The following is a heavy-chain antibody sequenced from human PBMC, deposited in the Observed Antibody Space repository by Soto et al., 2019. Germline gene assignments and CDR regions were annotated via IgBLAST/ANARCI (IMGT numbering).Heavy chain of an antibody. D-gene: IGHD5-18*01. CDR1: CGSFSGYY. CDR3: ARARGRGYSYGSQTHYYYYGMDV. J-gene: IGHJ6*02. Sequence: SETLSLTCAVYCGSFSGYYWSWIRQPPGKGLEWIGEINHRGSTNYNPSLTSRVTISVDTSKNQFSQKLSSVPAADTAVYYCARARGRGYSYGSQTHYYYYGMDVWGQGTKVT. V-gene: IGHV4-34*01. CDR2: INHRGST.